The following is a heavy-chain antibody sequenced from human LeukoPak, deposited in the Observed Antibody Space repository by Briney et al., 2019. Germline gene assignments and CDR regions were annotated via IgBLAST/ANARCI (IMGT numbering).Heavy chain of an antibody. Sequence: SETLSLTCAVSGGSISSGGYYWGWIRQPPGKGLEWIGSIYYSGSTYYNPSLKSRVTISVDTSKNQFSLKLSSVTAADTAVYYCARMKYYYGSGSPYWFDPWGQGTLVTVSS. CDR1: GGSISSGGYY. V-gene: IGHV4-39*01. D-gene: IGHD3-10*01. CDR2: IYYSGST. CDR3: ARMKYYYGSGSPYWFDP. J-gene: IGHJ5*02.